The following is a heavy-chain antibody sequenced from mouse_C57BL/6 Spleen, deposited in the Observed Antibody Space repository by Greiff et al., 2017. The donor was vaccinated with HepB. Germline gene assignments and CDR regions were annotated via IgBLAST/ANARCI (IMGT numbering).Heavy chain of an antibody. CDR2: IDPPDSET. Sequence: QVQLQQPGAELVRPGSSVKLSCKASGYTFTSYWMHWVKQRPIQGLEWIGNIDPPDSETHYNQKFKDKATLTVDKSSSTAYMQLSSLTSEDSAVYYCARNRELGPFAYWGQGTLVTVSA. CDR3: ARNRELGPFAY. J-gene: IGHJ3*01. V-gene: IGHV1-52*01. CDR1: GYTFTSYW. D-gene: IGHD4-1*01.